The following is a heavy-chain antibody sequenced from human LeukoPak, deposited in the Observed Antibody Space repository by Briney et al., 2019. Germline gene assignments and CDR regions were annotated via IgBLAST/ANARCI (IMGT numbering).Heavy chain of an antibody. D-gene: IGHD3-10*01. CDR1: GGSISSSNW. Sequence: SGTLYLTCAVSGGSISSSNWWRWVRQPPGKGLEWIGEIYHSGSTNYNPSLKSRVTISVDKSKNQFSLKLSSVTAADMAVYYCSSVVLFVSGSYSNGGGQASLVTVS. V-gene: IGHV4-4*02. J-gene: IGHJ1*01. CDR3: SSVVLFVSGSYSNG. CDR2: IYHSGST.